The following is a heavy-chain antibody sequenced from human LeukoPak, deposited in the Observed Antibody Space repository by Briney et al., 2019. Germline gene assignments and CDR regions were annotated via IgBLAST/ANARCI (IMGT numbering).Heavy chain of an antibody. J-gene: IGHJ3*02. V-gene: IGHV1-18*01. CDR2: ISAYNGNT. CDR1: GCTFTSYG. Sequence: ASVKVSCKASGCTFTSYGISWVRQAPGQGLEWMGWISAYNGNTNYAQKLQGRVTMTTDTSTSTAYMELRSLRSDDTAVYYCARARQSSYGPPTDAFDIWGQGTMVTVSS. D-gene: IGHD5-18*01. CDR3: ARARQSSYGPPTDAFDI.